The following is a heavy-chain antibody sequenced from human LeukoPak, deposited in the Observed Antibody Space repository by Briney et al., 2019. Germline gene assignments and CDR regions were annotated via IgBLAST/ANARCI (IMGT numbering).Heavy chain of an antibody. CDR3: ARDSGDYLFDY. CDR2: INSDGSST. D-gene: IGHD5-12*01. J-gene: IGHJ4*02. CDR1: GFTFSSYW. V-gene: IGHV3-74*01. Sequence: GGSLGLSCAASGFTFSSYWMHWVRQAPGKGLLWFSRINSDGSSTSYADSVKGRFAISRDNAKNTLYLQMNSLRAEDTAVYYCARDSGDYLFDYWGQGTLVTVSS.